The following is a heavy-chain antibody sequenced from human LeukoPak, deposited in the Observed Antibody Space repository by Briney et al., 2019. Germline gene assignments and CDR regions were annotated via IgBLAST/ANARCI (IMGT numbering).Heavy chain of an antibody. CDR3: ARGVDSAKVGF. J-gene: IGHJ4*02. D-gene: IGHD3-3*01. V-gene: IGHV4-34*01. CDR1: GGSLSGYY. CDR2: VHYSGSI. Sequence: SETLSLTCAVCGGSLSGYYWSWVRQAPGKGPEWLGEVHYSGSINFNPSLESRVTISADASKNQFSLKLTSVTAADTAMYYCARGVDSAKVGFWGQGALVTVSS.